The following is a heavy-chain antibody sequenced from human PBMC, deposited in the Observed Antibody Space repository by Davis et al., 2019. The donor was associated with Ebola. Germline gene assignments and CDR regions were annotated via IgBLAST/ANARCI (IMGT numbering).Heavy chain of an antibody. V-gene: IGHV3-23*01. CDR1: GFTFSSSA. D-gene: IGHD6-13*01. J-gene: IGHJ4*02. Sequence: GGSLRLSCAASGFTFSSSAMSWVRQAPGKGLEWVSTISASGGSINYADSVEGRFTISRDSSKNTLYLQMNSLRAEDTAVYYCAKHQTIAASALLRALYFDYWGQGTLVTVSS. CDR2: ISASGGSI. CDR3: AKHQTIAASALLRALYFDY.